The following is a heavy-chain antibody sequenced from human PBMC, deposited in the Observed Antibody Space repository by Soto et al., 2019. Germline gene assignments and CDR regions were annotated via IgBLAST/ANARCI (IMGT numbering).Heavy chain of an antibody. CDR3: ARGRYGDY. CDR1: GYTFTSYG. CDR2: ISAHNGNT. V-gene: IGHV1-18*01. J-gene: IGHJ4*02. Sequence: QVHLVQSGAEVKKPGASVKVSCKASGYTFTSYGITWVRQAPGQGLEWMGWISAHNGNTDYAQKLQGRVIVTRDTSTSTAYMELRSLISADTAVYDCARGRYGDYWGQGALVTVSS. D-gene: IGHD1-1*01.